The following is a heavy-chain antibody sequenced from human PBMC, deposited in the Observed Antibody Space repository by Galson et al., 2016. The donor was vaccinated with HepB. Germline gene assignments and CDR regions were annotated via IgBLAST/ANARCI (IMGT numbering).Heavy chain of an antibody. CDR1: GYSFTSYY. Sequence: SVKVSCKASGYSFTSYYMHWIRQAPGQGLEWMGWISPKSGDTKYVQKFQGRVTMTTDTSISTAYMEARRLGSDDTAVYYCARGHRYSYIESWGQGTRVTVSS. J-gene: IGHJ4*02. V-gene: IGHV1-2*02. CDR3: ARGHRYSYIES. D-gene: IGHD5-18*01. CDR2: ISPKSGDT.